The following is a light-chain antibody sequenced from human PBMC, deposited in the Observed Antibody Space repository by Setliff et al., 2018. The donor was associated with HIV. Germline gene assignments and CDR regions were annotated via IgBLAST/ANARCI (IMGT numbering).Light chain of an antibody. CDR3: SSYAGSERYV. V-gene: IGLV2-8*01. Sequence: QSALTQPPSASGSPGQSVTISCSGTSSDIGGYNYLSWYQQHPGKAPEMLIYEVSKRPSGVPDRFSGSKSGNTASLIVSGLQAEDEADYYCSSYAGSERYVFGTGTKVTVL. CDR2: EVS. J-gene: IGLJ1*01. CDR1: SSDIGGYNY.